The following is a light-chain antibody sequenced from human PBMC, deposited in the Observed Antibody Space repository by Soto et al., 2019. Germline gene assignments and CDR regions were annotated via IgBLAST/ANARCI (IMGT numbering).Light chain of an antibody. CDR2: WAS. CDR1: QSVLSSSNNKNY. J-gene: IGKJ3*01. CDR3: QQYYTTPLT. Sequence: DIVMTQSPDSLAVSLGERATINCKSSQSVLSSSNNKNYLAWYQQKPGQPPKVLIYWASTRESGVPDRFSGGGSGTDFTLSISSLQAEDVAVYYCQQYYTTPLTFGPGTKVDIK. V-gene: IGKV4-1*01.